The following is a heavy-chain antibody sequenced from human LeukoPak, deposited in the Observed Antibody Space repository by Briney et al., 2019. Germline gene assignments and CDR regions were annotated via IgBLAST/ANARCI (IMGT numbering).Heavy chain of an antibody. V-gene: IGHV4-39*07. CDR3: ARDVGSAAGSGAFDI. J-gene: IGHJ3*02. Sequence: KPSETLSLTCTVSGGSISSSSYYWGWIRQPPGKGLEWIGSIYYSGSTYYNPSLRSRVTISVDTSKNQFSLKLSSVTAADTAVYYCARDVGSAAGSGAFDIWGQGTMVTVSS. CDR1: GGSISSSSYY. CDR2: IYYSGST. D-gene: IGHD2-15*01.